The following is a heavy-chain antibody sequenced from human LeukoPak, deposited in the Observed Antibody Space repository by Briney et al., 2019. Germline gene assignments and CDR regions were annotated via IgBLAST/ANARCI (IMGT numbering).Heavy chain of an antibody. CDR1: GGSISSGGFY. J-gene: IGHJ4*02. Sequence: SETLSLTCAVSGGSISSGGFYWSWIRQHPGAGLEWIGYILYSGTTSYNPSLKSRVAISLDTSKNQFSLTLTSVTVADTAIYYCAGGVDSRKMGYWGRGTLVNVSS. CDR3: AGGVDSRKMGY. CDR2: ILYSGTT. V-gene: IGHV4-31*11. D-gene: IGHD3-16*01.